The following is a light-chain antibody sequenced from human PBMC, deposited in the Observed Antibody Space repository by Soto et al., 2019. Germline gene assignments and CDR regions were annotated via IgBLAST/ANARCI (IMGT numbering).Light chain of an antibody. CDR2: RAS. CDR3: QQYHNLWT. J-gene: IGKJ1*01. V-gene: IGKV3-15*01. Sequence: EIVMTQSPATLSVSPGERATLSCTASHYVYSNVAWFQQRPGQAPSLLIYRASTRATGTPARFSGSGSGTEFTITSTSLQSEDFALYYCQQYHNLWTFGQGTEVEIK. CDR1: HYVYSN.